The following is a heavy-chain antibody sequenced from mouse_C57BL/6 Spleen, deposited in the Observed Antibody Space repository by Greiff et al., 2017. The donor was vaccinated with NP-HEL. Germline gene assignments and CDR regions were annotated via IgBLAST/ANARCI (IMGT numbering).Heavy chain of an antibody. D-gene: IGHD3-2*02. CDR3: ARGGTAQATFYAMDY. V-gene: IGHV1-63*01. CDR2: IYPGGGYT. J-gene: IGHJ4*01. CDR1: GYTFTNYW. Sequence: QVQLQQSGAELVRPGTSVKMSCKASGYTFTNYWIGWAKQRPGHGLEWIGDIYPGGGYTNYNEKVKGKATLTADKSSNTAYMQFSSLTSEDSAIYYCARGGTAQATFYAMDYWGQGTSVTVSS.